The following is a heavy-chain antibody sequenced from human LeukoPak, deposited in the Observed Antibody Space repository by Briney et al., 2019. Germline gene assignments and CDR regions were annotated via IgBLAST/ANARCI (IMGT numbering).Heavy chain of an antibody. CDR3: ARAPRVTMIIVTPGALDM. V-gene: IGHV4-61*01. J-gene: IGHJ3*02. D-gene: IGHD3-22*01. CDR2: MYYNGST. Sequence: SETLSLTCTVSTGSVSSGTYYWSWIRQPPGKGLEWIGYMYYNGSTNYNPSLKSRVTISVDTSKKRFSLKLSSVTAADTAMYYCARAPRVTMIIVTPGALDMWGQGTMVTVSS. CDR1: TGSVSSGTYY.